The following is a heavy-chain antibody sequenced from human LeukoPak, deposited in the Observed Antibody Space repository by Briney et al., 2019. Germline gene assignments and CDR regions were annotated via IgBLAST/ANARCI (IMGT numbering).Heavy chain of an antibody. Sequence: ASVKVSCKTSGYTFTGYFLHWVRQAPRQGLEWMGRINPNSGGTDYAQKFQGRVTMTRDTSISTAYMELSRLRSDDTAVYFCARNLPRDYGDYVAYWGQGTLVTVSS. CDR1: GYTFTGYF. J-gene: IGHJ4*02. D-gene: IGHD4-17*01. V-gene: IGHV1-2*06. CDR2: INPNSGGT. CDR3: ARNLPRDYGDYVAY.